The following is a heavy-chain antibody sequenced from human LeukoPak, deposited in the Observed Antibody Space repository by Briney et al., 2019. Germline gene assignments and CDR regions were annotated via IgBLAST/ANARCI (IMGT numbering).Heavy chain of an antibody. V-gene: IGHV1-2*06. CDR1: GYTFTGYY. Sequence: ASVKVSCKASGYTFTGYYMHWVRQAPGQGLEWMGRINPNSGGTNYAQKVQGRVTMTRDTSISTAYMELSRLRSDDTAVYYCARDLPVYYYDSSGYLSDYWGQGTLVTVSS. J-gene: IGHJ4*02. CDR2: INPNSGGT. CDR3: ARDLPVYYYDSSGYLSDY. D-gene: IGHD3-22*01.